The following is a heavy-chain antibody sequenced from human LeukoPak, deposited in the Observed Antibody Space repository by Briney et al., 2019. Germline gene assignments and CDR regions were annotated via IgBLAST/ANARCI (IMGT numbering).Heavy chain of an antibody. Sequence: PSETLSLTCAVYGGSFSGYYWSWIRQPPGKGLEWIGEINHSGSTNYNPSLKSRVTISVDTSKNQFSLKLSSVTAADTAVYYCARGIRFLEWLFRNWFDPWAREPWSPSPQ. V-gene: IGHV4-34*01. D-gene: IGHD3-3*01. CDR2: INHSGST. CDR3: ARGIRFLEWLFRNWFDP. J-gene: IGHJ5*02. CDR1: GGSFSGYY.